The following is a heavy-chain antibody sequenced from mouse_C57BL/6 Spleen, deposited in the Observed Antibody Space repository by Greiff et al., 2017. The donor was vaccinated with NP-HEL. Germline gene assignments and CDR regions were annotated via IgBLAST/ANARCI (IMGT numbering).Heavy chain of an antibody. Sequence: QVQLQQPGAELVRPGTSVKLSCKASGYTFTSYWMHWVKQRPGQGLEWIGEIDPSDSYTNYNQKFKGKATLTVDTSSSTAYMQLSSLTSEDSAVYYCARGITMEYWGQGTSVTVSS. CDR1: GYTFTSYW. V-gene: IGHV1-59*01. J-gene: IGHJ4*01. CDR2: IDPSDSYT. CDR3: ARGITMEY.